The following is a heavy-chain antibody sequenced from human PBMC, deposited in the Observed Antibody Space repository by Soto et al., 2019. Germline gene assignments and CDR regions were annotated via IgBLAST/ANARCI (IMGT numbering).Heavy chain of an antibody. J-gene: IGHJ5*02. CDR1: GGSISSYY. CDR3: ARDLKEYCSDGKCNWFDP. CDR2: IYYSGST. Sequence: SETLSLTCTVSGGSISSYYWSWIRQPPGKGLEWIGYIYYSGSTNYNPSLKSRVTISVDTSKNQFSLKLSSVTAADAAVYYCARDLKEYCSDGKCNWFDPWGQGTLVTVSS. V-gene: IGHV4-59*01. D-gene: IGHD2-15*01.